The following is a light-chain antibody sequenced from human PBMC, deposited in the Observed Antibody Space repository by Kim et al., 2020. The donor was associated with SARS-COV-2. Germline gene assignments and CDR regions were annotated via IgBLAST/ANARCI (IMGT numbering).Light chain of an antibody. CDR2: DAS. CDR1: QDISNY. CDR3: QHYDNLPYT. Sequence: DIQMTQSPSSLSASVGDRVTMTCQASQDISNYLSWYQQKPGKAPKLLISDASSLEKGVPSRFSGSGYGTDFTLTISSLQPEDTATYYCQHYDNLPYTFGQGTKLEIK. V-gene: IGKV1-33*01. J-gene: IGKJ2*01.